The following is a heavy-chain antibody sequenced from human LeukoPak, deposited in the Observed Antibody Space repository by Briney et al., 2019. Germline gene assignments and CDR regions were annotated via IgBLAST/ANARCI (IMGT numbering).Heavy chain of an antibody. V-gene: IGHV4-61*02. CDR3: ARGSNSVARRWFDP. D-gene: IGHD4-23*01. CDR1: GGSISSGSYY. J-gene: IGHJ5*02. Sequence: SQTLSLTCTVSGGSISSGSYYWSWIRQPAGKGLEWIGRIYTSGSTNYNPSLKSRVTISVDTSKNQFSLKLSSVTAADTAVYYCARGSNSVARRWFDPWGQGTLVTVSS. CDR2: IYTSGST.